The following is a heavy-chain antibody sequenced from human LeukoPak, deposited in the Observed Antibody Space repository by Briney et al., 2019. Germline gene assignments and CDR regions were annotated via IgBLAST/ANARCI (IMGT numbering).Heavy chain of an antibody. V-gene: IGHV3-33*01. D-gene: IGHD3-3*01. CDR2: IWYDGSNK. J-gene: IGHJ4*02. CDR3: ARDLRFLEWFFDY. Sequence: SGGSLRLSCAASGFTFSSYGMHWVRQAPGKGLEWVAVIWYDGSNKYYADSVKGRFTTSRDNSKNTLYLQMNSLRAEDTAVYYCARDLRFLEWFFDYWGQGTLVTVSS. CDR1: GFTFSSYG.